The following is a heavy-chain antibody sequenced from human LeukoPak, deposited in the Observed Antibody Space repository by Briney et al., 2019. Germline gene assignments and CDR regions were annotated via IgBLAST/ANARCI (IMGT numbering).Heavy chain of an antibody. CDR3: ARRTGYNSYYMDV. J-gene: IGHJ6*03. D-gene: IGHD3/OR15-3a*01. CDR2: ISTYNGSA. V-gene: IGHV1-18*01. CDR1: GYIFMQYG. Sequence: ASVKISCKASGYIFMQYGISWVRQAPGQGLEWMAWISTYNGSANYAQKFQGRVTMTTDTSTSTAYMELRSLRSDDTAVYYCARRTGYNSYYMDVWGQGTTVIVSS.